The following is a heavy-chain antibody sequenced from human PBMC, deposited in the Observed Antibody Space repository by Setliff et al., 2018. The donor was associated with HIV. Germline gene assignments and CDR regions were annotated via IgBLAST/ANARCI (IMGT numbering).Heavy chain of an antibody. CDR2: INAGNGNT. J-gene: IGHJ4*02. V-gene: IGHV1-3*01. CDR3: ARRTATALSPFDY. Sequence: VKVSCKASGYTFTSYAMHWVRQAPGQRLEWMGWINAGNGNTKYSQKFQGRVTITRDTSASTAYMELSSLRSEDTAVYYCARRTATALSPFDYWGQGTLVTVSS. D-gene: IGHD2-21*02. CDR1: GYTFTSYA.